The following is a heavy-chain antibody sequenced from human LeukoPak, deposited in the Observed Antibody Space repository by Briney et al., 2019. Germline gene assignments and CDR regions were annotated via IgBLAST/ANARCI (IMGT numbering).Heavy chain of an antibody. J-gene: IGHJ4*02. V-gene: IGHV3-72*01. CDR1: GFTFSDHY. CDR3: ARVGQLVPFDY. D-gene: IGHD6-6*01. CDR2: TRNKANSYTT. Sequence: GGSLRLSCAASGFTFSDHYMDWVRQAPGKGLEWLGRTRNKANSYTTEYAASVKGRFTISRDDSKNSLYLQMNSLKTEDTAVYYCARVGQLVPFDYWGQGTLVTVSS.